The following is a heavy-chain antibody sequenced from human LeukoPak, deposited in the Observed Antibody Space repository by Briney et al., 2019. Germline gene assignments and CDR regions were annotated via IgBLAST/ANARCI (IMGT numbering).Heavy chain of an antibody. Sequence: ASVKVSCKASGYTFTSYYIHWVRQAPGQGLEWMGIINPNCGSTTYTQSFQDRVTMTRDTSTSTVYMELTSLRSEDTAIYYCAREDYWGQATLVTVCS. J-gene: IGHJ4*02. CDR2: INPNCGST. CDR3: AREDY. CDR1: GYTFTSYY. V-gene: IGHV1-46*01.